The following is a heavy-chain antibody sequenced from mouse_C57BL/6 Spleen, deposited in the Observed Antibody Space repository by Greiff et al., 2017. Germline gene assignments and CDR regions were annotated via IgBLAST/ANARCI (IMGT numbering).Heavy chain of an antibody. J-gene: IGHJ2*01. CDR1: GYTFTSYW. Sequence: VQLQQPGAELVMPGASVKLSCKASGYTFTSYWMHWVKQRPGQGLEWIGEIDPSDSYTNYNQKFKGKSTLTVDKSSSTAYMQLSSLTSEDSAVYDCARPPNYGSSHYFDYWGQGTTLTVSS. D-gene: IGHD1-1*01. V-gene: IGHV1-69*01. CDR3: ARPPNYGSSHYFDY. CDR2: IDPSDSYT.